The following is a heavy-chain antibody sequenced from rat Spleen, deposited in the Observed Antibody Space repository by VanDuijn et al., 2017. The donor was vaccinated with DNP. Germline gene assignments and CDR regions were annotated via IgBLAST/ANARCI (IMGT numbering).Heavy chain of an antibody. CDR2: INYDGSRS. D-gene: IGHD5-1*01. CDR1: GFIFSNYD. CDR3: ARGSGTYYWYFDF. V-gene: IGHV5-7*01. J-gene: IGHJ1*01. Sequence: EVQLVESGGGLVQPGRSMKLSCAASGFIFSNYDMAWVRQAPKMGLEWVATINYDGSRSYYRDSVKGRFTISRDNAKNTLYLQMNSLRSEDTATYYCARGSGTYYWYFDFWGPGTMVTVSS.